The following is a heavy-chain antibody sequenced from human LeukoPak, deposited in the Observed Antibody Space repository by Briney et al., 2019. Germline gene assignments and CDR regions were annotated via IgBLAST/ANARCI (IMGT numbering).Heavy chain of an antibody. V-gene: IGHV3-23*01. D-gene: IGHD3-10*01. CDR2: ISGSGGST. J-gene: IGHJ4*02. CDR3: AKYSDPNYYGSGSFLDY. CDR1: GFTFSSYG. Sequence: PGGTLRLSCAASGFTFSSYGMSWVRQAPGKGLEWVSAISGSGGSTYYADSVKGRFTISRDNSKNTLYLQMNSLRAEDTAVYYCAKYSDPNYYGSGSFLDYWGQGTLVTVSS.